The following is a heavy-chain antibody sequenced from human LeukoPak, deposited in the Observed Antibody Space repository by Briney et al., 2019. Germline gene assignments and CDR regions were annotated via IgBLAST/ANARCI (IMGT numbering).Heavy chain of an antibody. J-gene: IGHJ5*02. CDR3: ARVFDGSTIWKLNWFDP. V-gene: IGHV4-39*01. CDR1: GGSISSSSYY. CDR2: IYYSGST. D-gene: IGHD2-2*01. Sequence: SETLSLTCTVSGGSISSSSYYWGWIRQPPGKGLEWIGSIYYSGSTYYNPSLKSRVTISVDTSKNQFSLKLSSVTAADTAVYYCARVFDGSTIWKLNWFDPWGQGTLVTVSS.